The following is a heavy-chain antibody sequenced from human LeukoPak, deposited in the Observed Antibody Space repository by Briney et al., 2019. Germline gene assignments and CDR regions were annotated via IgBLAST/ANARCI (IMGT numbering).Heavy chain of an antibody. V-gene: IGHV4-4*07. CDR1: GGSISSYY. CDR3: ARGHYDFWSGRKSYYYYMDV. J-gene: IGHJ6*03. Sequence: SETLSLTCTVSGGSISSYYWSWIRQPAGKGLEWIGRIYTSGSTNYNPSLKSRVTIPVDTSKNHFSLKLSSVTAADTAVYYCARGHYDFWSGRKSYYYYMDVWGKGTTVTVSS. CDR2: IYTSGST. D-gene: IGHD3-3*01.